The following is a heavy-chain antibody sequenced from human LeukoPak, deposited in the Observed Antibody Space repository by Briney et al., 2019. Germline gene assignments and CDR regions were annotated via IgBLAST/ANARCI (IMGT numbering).Heavy chain of an antibody. CDR2: INHSGST. J-gene: IGHJ6*02. V-gene: IGHV4-34*01. CDR1: GGSFSGYY. CDR3: ARADYYYGMDV. Sequence: PSETLSLTCAVYGGSFSGYYWSWIRQPPGKGLEWIGEINHSGSTNYNPSLKSRVTISVDTSKNQFSLKLSSVTAADTAVYYCARADYYYGMDVWGQGTTVTVSS.